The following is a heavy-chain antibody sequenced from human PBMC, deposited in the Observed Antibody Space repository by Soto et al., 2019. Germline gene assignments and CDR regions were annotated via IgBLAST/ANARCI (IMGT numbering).Heavy chain of an antibody. J-gene: IGHJ3*02. Sequence: GGSLRLSCAASGFTFSTYAMNWVRQAPGKGLEWVSAISNAGGSTYYAESVRGRYTISRDKSINTLYLQMSGLRTEDTAVYYCAHPRGYGVFDAVDIWGQGTMVTV. CDR3: AHPRGYGVFDAVDI. CDR2: ISNAGGST. CDR1: GFTFSTYA. D-gene: IGHD4-17*01. V-gene: IGHV3-23*01.